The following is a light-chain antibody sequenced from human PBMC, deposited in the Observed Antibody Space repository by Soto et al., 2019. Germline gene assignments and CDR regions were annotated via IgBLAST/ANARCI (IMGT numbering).Light chain of an antibody. CDR2: DGS. CDR3: QQYGTSVLYT. J-gene: IGKJ2*01. CDR1: QSVTSGY. V-gene: IGKV3-20*01. Sequence: EIVLTQSPGTLSLSPGERATLSCRASQSVTSGYLAWYQQKPGQAPRLLIYDGSNRATGIPARFSGSGSGTDFTLTISRLEPEDFAVYYCQQYGTSVLYTFGQGTNLEMK.